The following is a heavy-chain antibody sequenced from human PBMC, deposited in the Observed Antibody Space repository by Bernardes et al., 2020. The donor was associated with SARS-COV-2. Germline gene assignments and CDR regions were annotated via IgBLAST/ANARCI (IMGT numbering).Heavy chain of an antibody. CDR1: GFTFSNYW. Sequence: GGSLRLSCAASGFTFSNYWMHWVRQAPGKRLEWVSRINSDGTITNYADSVKGRFTISRDNAKNTLYLQMNSLRVEDTAVYYCAKYSSGYSVYWEHLDAFDLWGQGTMVTVSS. D-gene: IGHD6-13*01. CDR3: AKYSSGYSVYWEHLDAFDL. CDR2: INSDGTIT. J-gene: IGHJ3*01. V-gene: IGHV3-74*01.